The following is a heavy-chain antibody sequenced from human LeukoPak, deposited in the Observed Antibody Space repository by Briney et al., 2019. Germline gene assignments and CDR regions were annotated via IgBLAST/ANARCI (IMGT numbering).Heavy chain of an antibody. Sequence: GGSLRLSCAASGFTFSRYSMNWVRQAPGKGLEWVSSISTSSSFLYYADSVKGRFTISRDNAKNSLYLQMNSLRAEDTAVYYCARRTRGSSGGYFDYWGQGTLVAVYS. CDR2: ISTSSSFL. J-gene: IGHJ4*02. V-gene: IGHV3-21*04. D-gene: IGHD1-26*01. CDR3: ARRTRGSSGGYFDY. CDR1: GFTFSRYS.